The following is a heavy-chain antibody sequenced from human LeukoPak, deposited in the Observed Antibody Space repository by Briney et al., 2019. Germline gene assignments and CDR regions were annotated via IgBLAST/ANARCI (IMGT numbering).Heavy chain of an antibody. V-gene: IGHV3-30*02. J-gene: IGHJ4*02. D-gene: IGHD1-14*01. CDR3: AKGRTVHNPFDY. Sequence: PGGSLRLSCAASGFTFSSYGMPWVRQAPGKGLEWVAFIRYDGSNKYYADSVKGRFTISRDNSKNTLYLQMNSLRAEDTAVYYCAKGRTVHNPFDYWGQGTLVTVSS. CDR2: IRYDGSNK. CDR1: GFTFSSYG.